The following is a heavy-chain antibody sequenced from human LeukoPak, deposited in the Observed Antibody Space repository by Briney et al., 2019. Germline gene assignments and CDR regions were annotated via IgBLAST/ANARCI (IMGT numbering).Heavy chain of an antibody. V-gene: IGHV4-30-4*08. D-gene: IGHD3-3*01. CDR2: IYYSGST. CDR3: ARASGRFLEWLASDY. J-gene: IGHJ4*02. CDR1: GGSISSGDYY. Sequence: PSETLSLTCTVSGGSISSGDYYWNWIRQPPGKGLEWIVYIYYSGSTYYNPSLKSRVTISVDTSKNHFSLKLSSVTAADTAVYYCARASGRFLEWLASDYWGQGTLVTVSS.